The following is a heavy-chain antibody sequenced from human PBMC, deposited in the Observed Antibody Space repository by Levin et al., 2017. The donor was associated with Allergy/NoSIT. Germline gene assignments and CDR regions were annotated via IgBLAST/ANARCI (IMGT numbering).Heavy chain of an antibody. CDR2: ISYDGSNK. CDR3: ARAVTSSRPGPGGDS. D-gene: IGHD6-6*01. Sequence: GGSLRLSCAASGFTFSRYAMHWVRQAPGKGLEWVAVISYDGSNKYYADSVKGRFTISRDNSKNTLYLQMISLSAEDTAVYYCARAVTSSRPGPGGDSWGQGTLVTVSS. CDR1: GFTFSRYA. V-gene: IGHV3-30-3*01. J-gene: IGHJ4*02.